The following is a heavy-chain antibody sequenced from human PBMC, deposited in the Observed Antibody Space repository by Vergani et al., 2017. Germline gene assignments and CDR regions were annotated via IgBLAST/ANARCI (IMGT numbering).Heavy chain of an antibody. D-gene: IGHD3-22*01. CDR3: ARGYYYDSSGYLYYAFDI. J-gene: IGHJ3*02. V-gene: IGHV1-2*04. Sequence: QVQLVQSGAEVKKPGASVKVSCKASGYTFTGYYMHWVRQAPGQGLEWMGWINPNSGGTNYAQKFQGWVTMTRDTSISTAYMELSRLRSDDTAVYYCARGYYYDSSGYLYYAFDIWGQGTMVTVSS. CDR1: GYTFTGYY. CDR2: INPNSGGT.